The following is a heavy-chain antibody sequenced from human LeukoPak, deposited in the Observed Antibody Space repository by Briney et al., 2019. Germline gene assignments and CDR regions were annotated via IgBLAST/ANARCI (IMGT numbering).Heavy chain of an antibody. J-gene: IGHJ4*02. CDR1: GYSFNSYW. D-gene: IGHD1-26*01. CDR2: IYPGDSDT. CDR3: ASGRGTDCCLFDY. V-gene: IGHV5-51*01. Sequence: GESLKISCKGSGYSFNSYWIGWVRQMPGKGLECMGIIYPGDSDTRYSPSFQGQVTISADKSISTAYLQWSSLKASDTAMYYCASGRGTDCCLFDYWGQGTLVTVSS.